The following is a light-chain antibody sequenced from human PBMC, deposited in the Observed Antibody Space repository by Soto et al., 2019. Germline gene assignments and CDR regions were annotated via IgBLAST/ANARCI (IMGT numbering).Light chain of an antibody. Sequence: SSELTQPPSVSVSPGQTASITCSGDKLGDKYACWYQQKPGQSPVLVIYQDSKRPSGIPERFSGSNSGNTATLTISGTQAMDEADYYCQAWDSSRGVFGTGTKVTGL. CDR3: QAWDSSRGV. CDR1: KLGDKY. V-gene: IGLV3-1*01. CDR2: QDS. J-gene: IGLJ1*01.